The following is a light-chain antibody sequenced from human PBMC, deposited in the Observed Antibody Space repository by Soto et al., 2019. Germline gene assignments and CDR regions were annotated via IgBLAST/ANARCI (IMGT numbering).Light chain of an antibody. CDR2: AAS. J-gene: IGKJ1*01. CDR1: QGISSY. Sequence: ILMTQSPSALSASPGDRVTITCRASQGISSYLAWYQQKPGKAPKLLIYAASTLQSGVPSRFSGSGSGTDFTLTISCLQSEDFATHYCQQYYSYPRTFGQGTKVDIK. CDR3: QQYYSYPRT. V-gene: IGKV1-8*01.